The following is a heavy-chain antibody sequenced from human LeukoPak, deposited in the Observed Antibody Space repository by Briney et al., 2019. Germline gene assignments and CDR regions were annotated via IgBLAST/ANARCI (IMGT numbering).Heavy chain of an antibody. CDR2: IKQDGSEK. D-gene: IGHD1-14*01. CDR3: ARNQRRLDY. Sequence: QSGGSLRLSCAASGFTVSSNYMSWVRQAPGKGLEWVANIKQDGSEKYYVDSVKGRFTISRDNAKNSLYLQVNSLRAEDTAVYYCARNQRRLDYWGQGTLVTVSS. CDR1: GFTVSSNY. J-gene: IGHJ4*02. V-gene: IGHV3-7*01.